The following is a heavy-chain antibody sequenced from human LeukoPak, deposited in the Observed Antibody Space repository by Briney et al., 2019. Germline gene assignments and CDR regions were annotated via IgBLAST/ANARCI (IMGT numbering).Heavy chain of an antibody. CDR2: ISYDGRNK. D-gene: IGHD1-26*01. CDR1: GFTFSSYA. Sequence: GGSLRLSCAASGFTFSSYAMYWVRQAPGKGLEWVAVISYDGRNKYYADSVKGRFTISRDNSKNTLYLQMNSLRAEDTAVYYCASVSGSYTNPGYFDYWGQGTLVTVSS. J-gene: IGHJ4*02. CDR3: ASVSGSYTNPGYFDY. V-gene: IGHV3-30*04.